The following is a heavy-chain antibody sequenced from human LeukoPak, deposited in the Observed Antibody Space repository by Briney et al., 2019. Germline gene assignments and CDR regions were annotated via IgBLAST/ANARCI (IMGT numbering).Heavy chain of an antibody. Sequence: SETLSLTCTVSGGTISSYYWNWIRQPPGKGLEWIGYIHDSGSTKYNPSLKSRVTISVDTSKNQFSLKLSSVTAADTAVYYCASTRRAAVAGRFDSWGQGTLVTVSS. J-gene: IGHJ4*02. V-gene: IGHV4-59*08. CDR1: GGTISSYY. D-gene: IGHD6-19*01. CDR3: ASTRRAAVAGRFDS. CDR2: IHDSGST.